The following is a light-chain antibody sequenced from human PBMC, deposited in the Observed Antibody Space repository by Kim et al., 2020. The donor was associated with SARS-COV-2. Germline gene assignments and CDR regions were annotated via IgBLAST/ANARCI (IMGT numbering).Light chain of an antibody. V-gene: IGKV1-5*03. CDR1: RSVSRW. Sequence: ASVGDRVTITCRASRSVSRWLAWYQQKAGKAPTLLIYRATTLFSGVPSRFSGSGSGTGFTLTITSLQPEDFATYYCQQYNSYIDYTFGQGTKVEIK. CDR3: QQYNSYIDYT. CDR2: RAT. J-gene: IGKJ2*01.